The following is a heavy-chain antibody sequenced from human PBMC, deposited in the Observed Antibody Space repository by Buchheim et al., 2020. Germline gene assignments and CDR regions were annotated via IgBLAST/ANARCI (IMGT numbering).Heavy chain of an antibody. D-gene: IGHD3-22*01. Sequence: EVQLVESGGGLVQPGGSLRLSCAASGFTFSTYWMHWVRQAPGKGLVWVARINGDATTITYADSVKGRFPISRDNAKNTVSLQRNGLRAGDTGVYDCERAYGTSGGSWDQRTL. CDR1: GFTFSTYW. V-gene: IGHV3-74*01. CDR3: ERAYGTSGGS. CDR2: INGDATTI. J-gene: IGHJ5*02.